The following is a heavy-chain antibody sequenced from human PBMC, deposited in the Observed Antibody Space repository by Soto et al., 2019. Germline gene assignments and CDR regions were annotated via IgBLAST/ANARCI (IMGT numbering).Heavy chain of an antibody. J-gene: IGHJ1*01. CDR3: ARGAFDFSGSYSPEYFQH. CDR2: IYYSGST. Sequence: QVQLQESGPGLVKPSQTLSLTCTVSGGSISSGDYYWSWIRQAPGKGLEWIGYIYYSGSTYYNPSLKSRVTISVDTSKNQFSLKLSSVTAADTAVYYCARGAFDFSGSYSPEYFQHWGQGTLVTVSS. V-gene: IGHV4-30-4*01. D-gene: IGHD1-26*01. CDR1: GGSISSGDYY.